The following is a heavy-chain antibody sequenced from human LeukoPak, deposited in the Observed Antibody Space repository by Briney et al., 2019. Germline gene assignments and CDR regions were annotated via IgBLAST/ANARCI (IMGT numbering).Heavy chain of an antibody. V-gene: IGHV3-30*18. CDR1: GFTFSSYG. J-gene: IGHJ6*02. CDR2: ISYDGSNK. D-gene: IGHD4-23*01. Sequence: GRSLRLSRAASGFTFSSYGMHWVRQAPGKGLEWVAVISYDGSNKYYADSVKGRFTISRDNSKYTLYLQMNSLRAEDTAVYYCAKEDYGGNPGWVDGMDVWGQGTTVTVSS. CDR3: AKEDYGGNPGWVDGMDV.